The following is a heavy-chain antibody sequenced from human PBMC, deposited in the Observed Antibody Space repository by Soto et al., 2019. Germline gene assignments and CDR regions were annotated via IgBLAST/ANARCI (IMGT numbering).Heavy chain of an antibody. CDR3: VRYCSTTLCNGVATRTFDY. D-gene: IGHD2-2*01. Sequence: PGGSLRLSCAASRFTFSTYEVHWVRQAPGKGLEWVSYISSSGSTVYYADSVKGRFTISRDNTRNSLYLQMNSLRDEDTALYYCVRYCSTTLCNGVATRTFDYWGQGTLVTVSS. V-gene: IGHV3-48*03. J-gene: IGHJ4*02. CDR2: ISSSGSTV. CDR1: RFTFSTYE.